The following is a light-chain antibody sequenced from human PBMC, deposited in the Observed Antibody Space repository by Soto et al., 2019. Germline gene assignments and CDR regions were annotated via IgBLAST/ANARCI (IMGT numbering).Light chain of an antibody. Sequence: DIVVTQSPLSLPVTPGAPASISCRSSQSLLHSNGYNYLDWYLQKPGQSPQLLIYLGSNRASGVPDRFSGSGSGTDFTLKISRVEAEDVGVYYCMQPLQSWTFGQGTKVDIK. CDR1: QSLLHSNGYNY. CDR3: MQPLQSWT. CDR2: LGS. J-gene: IGKJ1*01. V-gene: IGKV2-28*01.